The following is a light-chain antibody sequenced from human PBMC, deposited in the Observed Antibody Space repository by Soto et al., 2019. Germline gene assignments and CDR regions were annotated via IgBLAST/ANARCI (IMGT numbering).Light chain of an antibody. Sequence: ESVLTQSPGTLSLSPGERATLSCRASQSVSSSYLAWYQQKPGQAPRLLIYGASTRATGIPARFSGSGSGADFTLTISSLEPEDFAIYYCQQRSSWPRTFGRGTKV. CDR3: QQRSSWPRT. CDR1: QSVSSSY. V-gene: IGKV3D-20*02. J-gene: IGKJ1*01. CDR2: GAS.